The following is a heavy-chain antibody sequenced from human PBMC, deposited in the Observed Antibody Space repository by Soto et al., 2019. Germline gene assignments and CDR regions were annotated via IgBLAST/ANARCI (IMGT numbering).Heavy chain of an antibody. Sequence: QVQLVQSGAEVKKPGASVKVSCKASGYTFTGYYMHWVRQAPGQGLEWMGWINPNSGGTNYAQKVQGRVTMTRDTSISTAYMELSRLRSDDTAVYYCARGVGDIVVVPAAKNNWFDPWGQGTLVTVSS. CDR1: GYTFTGYY. CDR2: INPNSGGT. CDR3: ARGVGDIVVVPAAKNNWFDP. D-gene: IGHD2-2*01. J-gene: IGHJ5*02. V-gene: IGHV1-2*02.